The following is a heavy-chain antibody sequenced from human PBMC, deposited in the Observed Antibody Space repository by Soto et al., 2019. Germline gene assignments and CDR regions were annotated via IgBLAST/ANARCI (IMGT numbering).Heavy chain of an antibody. CDR3: AREGGYCSGGSCPNFDY. D-gene: IGHD2-15*01. J-gene: IGHJ4*02. Sequence: QVQLQQWGAGLLKPSETLSLTCAVYGGSFSGYYWSWIRQPPGKGLERIGEINHSGSTNYNPSLKSRVTISVDTSKNQFSLKLSSVTAADTAVYYCAREGGYCSGGSCPNFDYWGQGTLVTVSS. CDR2: INHSGST. V-gene: IGHV4-34*01. CDR1: GGSFSGYY.